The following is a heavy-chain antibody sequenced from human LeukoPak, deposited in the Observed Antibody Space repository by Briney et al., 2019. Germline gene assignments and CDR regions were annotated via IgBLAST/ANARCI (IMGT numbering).Heavy chain of an antibody. J-gene: IGHJ6*03. CDR1: GFTFSTYG. V-gene: IGHV3-30*18. D-gene: IGHD3-9*01. Sequence: GGSLRLSCAASGFTFSTYGRHWVRQAPGKGLEWVAVISYDGNYKYYADSVKGRFIISRDNSKKMLSLQMNTLRAEDTAVYYCAKGHYYDILSGYSYYYMAVWGKGTSVTVSS. CDR2: ISYDGNYK. CDR3: AKGHYYDILSGYSYYYMAV.